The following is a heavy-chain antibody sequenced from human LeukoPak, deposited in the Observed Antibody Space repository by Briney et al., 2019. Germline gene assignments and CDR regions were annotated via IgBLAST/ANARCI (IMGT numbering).Heavy chain of an antibody. J-gene: IGHJ6*02. CDR2: ISYDGSNK. CDR3: AKAWSHYYYYGTDV. D-gene: IGHD3-3*01. CDR1: GFTFSSYG. Sequence: PGGSLRLSCAASGFTFSSYGMHWVRQAPGKGLEWVAVISYDGSNKYYADSVKGRFTISRDNSKNTLYLQMNSLRAEDTAVYYCAKAWSHYYYYGTDVWGQGTTVTVSS. V-gene: IGHV3-30*18.